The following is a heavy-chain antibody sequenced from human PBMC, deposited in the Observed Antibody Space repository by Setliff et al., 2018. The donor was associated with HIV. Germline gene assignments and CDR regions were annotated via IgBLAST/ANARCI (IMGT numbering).Heavy chain of an antibody. CDR2: INTNTGSP. D-gene: IGHD3-10*01. V-gene: IGHV7-4-1*02. Sequence: SVKVSCKASGYTFNNYALYWVRQAPGQGFGWMGWINTNTGSPTYAQGFTRRFVFSLDPSVRTTYLQITGLKAEDTAVYYCARGGDRMQIWSRFPFDIWGQGTMVTVSS. CDR1: GYTFNNYA. J-gene: IGHJ3*02. CDR3: ARGGDRMQIWSRFPFDI.